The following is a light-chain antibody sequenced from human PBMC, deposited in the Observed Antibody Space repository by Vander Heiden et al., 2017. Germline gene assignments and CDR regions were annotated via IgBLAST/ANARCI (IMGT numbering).Light chain of an antibody. CDR3: CSYAGSSTFYWV. V-gene: IGLV2-23*02. J-gene: IGLJ3*02. CDR2: EVS. CDR1: SRNLGLYNL. Sequence: QSALTQPASVSGSPGQSIPIPCAGSSRNLGLYNLVPWYQQHPGKAPKLMIYEVSKRPSGVSNRFSGSKSGNTASPTTSGLRAEDEADYYCCSYAGSSTFYWVFGGGTKLTVL.